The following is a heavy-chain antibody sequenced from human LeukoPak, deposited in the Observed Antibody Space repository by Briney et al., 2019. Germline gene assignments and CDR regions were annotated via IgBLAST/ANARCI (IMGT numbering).Heavy chain of an antibody. CDR1: GGSISSYY. J-gene: IGHJ4*02. V-gene: IGHV4-59*08. CDR2: IYYSGST. Sequence: PSETLSLTCTVSGGSISSYYWSWIRQPPGKGLEWIGYIYYSGSTNYNPSLKSRVTISVDTSKNQFSLKLSSVTAADAAVYYCARSKKYSSGRLDYWGQGTLVTVSS. CDR3: ARSKKYSSGRLDY. D-gene: IGHD6-19*01.